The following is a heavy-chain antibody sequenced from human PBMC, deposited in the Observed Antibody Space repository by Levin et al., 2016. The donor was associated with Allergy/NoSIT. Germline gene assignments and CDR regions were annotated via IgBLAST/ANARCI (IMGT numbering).Heavy chain of an antibody. Sequence: WIRQPPGKGLEWIGSIYYSGSTYYNPSLKSRVTISVDTSKNQFSLKLSSVTAADTAVYYCARQRIVVVPAAIPSIIDYWGQGTLVTVSS. J-gene: IGHJ4*02. V-gene: IGHV4-39*01. D-gene: IGHD2-2*02. CDR2: IYYSGST. CDR3: ARQRIVVVPAAIPSIIDY.